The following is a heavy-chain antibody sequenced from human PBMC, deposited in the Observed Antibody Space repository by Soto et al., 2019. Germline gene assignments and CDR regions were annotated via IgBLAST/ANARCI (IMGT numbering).Heavy chain of an antibody. CDR2: IYATGDT. D-gene: IGHD1-26*01. CDR1: GASLSRYY. Sequence: SETLSLTCNVSGASLSRYYWSWIRQPPGKGLEWIGRIYATGDTDYNPSLKSRISMSVDMSKKQFSLTLRSVTAANTAIYYCVRDGTKNLRDRFEPWGRGILVTVSS. J-gene: IGHJ5*02. CDR3: VRDGTKNLRDRFEP. V-gene: IGHV4-4*07.